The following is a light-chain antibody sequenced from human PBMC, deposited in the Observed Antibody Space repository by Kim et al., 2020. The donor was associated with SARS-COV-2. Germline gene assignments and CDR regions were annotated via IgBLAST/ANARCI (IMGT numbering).Light chain of an antibody. CDR1: NIGSKR. J-gene: IGLJ3*02. CDR3: QVWDSTSDHRV. Sequence: APGKTARLTCGGNNIGSKRVHWYQQKTGRAPVLVIYYDSDRPSGIPERFSGSNSGNTATLTISRVEAGDEADYYCQVWDSTSDHRVFGGGTKLTVL. CDR2: YDS. V-gene: IGLV3-21*04.